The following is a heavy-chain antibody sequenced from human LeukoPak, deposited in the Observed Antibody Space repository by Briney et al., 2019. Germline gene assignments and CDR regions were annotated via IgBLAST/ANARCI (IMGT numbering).Heavy chain of an antibody. CDR3: ARDYCGDDCFPDY. V-gene: IGHV1-2*06. Sequence: PAASVKVSCKASGYTFTGYYVHWVRQAPGQGLEWMGRINPNSGDTNYAQKFQDRVTMTRDTSISTAYMELSRLRSDDTAVYYCARDYCGDDCFPDYWGQGTLVTVSS. CDR2: INPNSGDT. CDR1: GYTFTGYY. J-gene: IGHJ4*02. D-gene: IGHD2-21*02.